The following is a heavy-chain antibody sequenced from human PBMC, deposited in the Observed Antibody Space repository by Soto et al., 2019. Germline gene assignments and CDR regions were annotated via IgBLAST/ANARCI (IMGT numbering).Heavy chain of an antibody. V-gene: IGHV1-69*01. CDR3: ARGGRGTMVRGVIIKSWFDP. CDR2: IIPIFGTA. D-gene: IGHD3-10*01. J-gene: IGHJ5*02. Sequence: QVQLVQSGAEVKKPGSSVKVSCKASGGTFSSYAISWVRQAPGQGVEWVGGIIPIFGTANYAQKFQGKVTITANESRSTAYMELSSLRSEDTAVYYCARGGRGTMVRGVIIKSWFDPWGQGTLVTVSS. CDR1: GGTFSSYA.